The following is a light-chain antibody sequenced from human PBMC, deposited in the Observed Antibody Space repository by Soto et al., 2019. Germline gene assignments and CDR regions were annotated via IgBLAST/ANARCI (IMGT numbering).Light chain of an antibody. V-gene: IGLV2-8*01. CDR2: EVN. CDR3: SSYAGDNNPYV. J-gene: IGLJ1*01. CDR1: SRDVGGYTY. Sequence: QSVLTQPPSASGSTGQSVTISCTGTSRDVGGYTYVSWYQQHPGKAPKLLIFEVNKRPSGVPDRFSGSKSGNTASLTVSGLQAEDEGDYYCSSYAGDNNPYVFGTGTKVTV.